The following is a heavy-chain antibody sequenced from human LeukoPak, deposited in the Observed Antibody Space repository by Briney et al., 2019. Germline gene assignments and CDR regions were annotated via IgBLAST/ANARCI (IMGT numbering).Heavy chain of an antibody. V-gene: IGHV4-4*02. Sequence: SSETLSLTCDVSGGSISRTNWWGWVRQSPGQGLEWIGEISLSGRTNYNPSLQSRVTMSLDESKNQLPLDLASVTAADTAVYYCSRESGAFSPFGYWGQGTLVTVHS. CDR3: SRESGAFSPFGY. CDR1: GGSISRTNW. D-gene: IGHD1-26*01. J-gene: IGHJ4*02. CDR2: ISLSGRT.